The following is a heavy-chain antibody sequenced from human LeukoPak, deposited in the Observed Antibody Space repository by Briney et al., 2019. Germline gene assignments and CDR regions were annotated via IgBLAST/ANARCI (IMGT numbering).Heavy chain of an antibody. V-gene: IGHV3-15*01. J-gene: IGHJ6*02. CDR3: TTDNAPGMDV. CDR2: IRDKPDGGTT. D-gene: IGHD2-2*01. CDR1: GFTFSNAW. Sequence: GGSLRLSCAASGFTFSNAWMSWVRQAPGKGLEWVGLIRDKPDGGTTVYAAPVKGRFTISRDDSKSMLNLQMNSLKTEDTAVYYCTTDNAPGMDVWGQGTTVTVSS.